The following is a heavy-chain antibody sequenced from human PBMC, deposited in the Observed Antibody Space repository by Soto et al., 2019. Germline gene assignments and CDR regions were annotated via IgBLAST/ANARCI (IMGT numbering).Heavy chain of an antibody. CDR3: ARDGIAVADEPNWFDP. J-gene: IGHJ5*02. V-gene: IGHV1-18*01. D-gene: IGHD6-19*01. CDR2: ISAYIGNA. CDR1: GYTLTTYG. Sequence: GASVKVSCKTSGYTLTTYGVTWVRQAPGQGLEWIGWISAYIGNANYAQKLQGRVTMTTDTSTSTAYMELRSLRSDDTAVYYCARDGIAVADEPNWFDPWGQGTLVTVSS.